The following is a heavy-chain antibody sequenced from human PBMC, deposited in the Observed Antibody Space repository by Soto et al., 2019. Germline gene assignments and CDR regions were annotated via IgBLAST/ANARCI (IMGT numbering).Heavy chain of an antibody. D-gene: IGHD3-10*01. V-gene: IGHV1-18*01. J-gene: IGHJ4*02. CDR1: GYTFTSYG. CDR3: VREIWFGPLGSIAHDY. Sequence: QVQLVQSGAEVKKPGASVKVSCKASGYTFTSYGISWVRQAPGQGLEWMGWISAYNGNTNYAQKLQGRVTMTTDTSTSTAYMELRSLRSDDTAVYYCVREIWFGPLGSIAHDYWGQGTLVTVSS. CDR2: ISAYNGNT.